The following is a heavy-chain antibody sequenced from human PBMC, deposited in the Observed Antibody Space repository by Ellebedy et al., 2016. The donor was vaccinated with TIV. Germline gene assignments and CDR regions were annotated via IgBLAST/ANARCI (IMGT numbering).Heavy chain of an antibody. D-gene: IGHD3-10*01. Sequence: GESLKISCAASGFTFSSYTMNWVRQAPGKGLEWVSGISAAGVTYYADSVKGRFTISRDNSKNTLYLQMNSLRAEDTAVYFCAKDSRIAGPYYFDYWGQGTLVTVSS. CDR1: GFTFSSYT. CDR2: ISAAGVT. V-gene: IGHV3-23*01. J-gene: IGHJ4*02. CDR3: AKDSRIAGPYYFDY.